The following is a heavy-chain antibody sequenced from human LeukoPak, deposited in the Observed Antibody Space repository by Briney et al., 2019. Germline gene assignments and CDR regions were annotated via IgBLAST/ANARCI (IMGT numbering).Heavy chain of an antibody. V-gene: IGHV3-30-3*01. J-gene: IGHJ4*02. D-gene: IGHD3-22*01. Sequence: GGSLRLSCAASGFTFSSYAMHWVRQAPGKGLEWVAVISYDGSNKYYADSVKGRFTISRDNSKNTLYLQMNSLRAEDTAVYYCARTPPPLQYYYDSSGYPYYFDYWGQGTLVTDSS. CDR1: GFTFSSYA. CDR3: ARTPPPLQYYYDSSGYPYYFDY. CDR2: ISYDGSNK.